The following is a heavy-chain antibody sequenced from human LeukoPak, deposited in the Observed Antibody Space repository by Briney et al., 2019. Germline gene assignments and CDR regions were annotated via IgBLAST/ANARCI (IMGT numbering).Heavy chain of an antibody. CDR2: ISYDGSNK. D-gene: IGHD1-26*01. V-gene: IGHV3-30*18. CDR1: GFTFSSYG. CDR3: AKDMLGSGSSFDY. J-gene: IGHJ4*02. Sequence: EGSLRLSCAASGFTFSSYGMHWVRQAPGKGLEWVAVISYDGSNKYYADSVKGRFTISRDNSKNTLYLQMNSLRAEDTAVYYCAKDMLGSGSSFDYWGQGTLVTVSS.